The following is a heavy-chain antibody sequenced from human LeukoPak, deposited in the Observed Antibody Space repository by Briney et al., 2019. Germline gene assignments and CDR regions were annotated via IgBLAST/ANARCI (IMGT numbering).Heavy chain of an antibody. Sequence: SETLSLTCAVSGYSISSSYWWGWIRQPPGKGLEWIGYIYNSGSTNYNPSLKSRVTISVDTSKNQFALKLSSVTALDTAVYYCARTLGSDFDYWGQGTLVTVSS. V-gene: IGHV4-28*06. CDR1: GYSISSSYW. CDR3: ARTLGSDFDY. CDR2: IYNSGST. D-gene: IGHD2-15*01. J-gene: IGHJ4*02.